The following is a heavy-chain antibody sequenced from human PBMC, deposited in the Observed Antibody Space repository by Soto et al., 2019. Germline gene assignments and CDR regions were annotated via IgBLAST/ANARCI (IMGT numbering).Heavy chain of an antibody. V-gene: IGHV3-21*01. D-gene: IGHD2-8*01. J-gene: IGHJ4*02. CDR1: GFTFSSYS. CDR2: ISSSSSYI. Sequence: EVQLVESGGALVKPGGSLRLSCAASGFTFSSYSMNWVRQAPGKGLEWVSFISSSSSYIYYADSVKGRFTISRDDAENSLYLQMNSLRAEDTAVYYCARVNGPNYFDYWGQGTLVTVSS. CDR3: ARVNGPNYFDY.